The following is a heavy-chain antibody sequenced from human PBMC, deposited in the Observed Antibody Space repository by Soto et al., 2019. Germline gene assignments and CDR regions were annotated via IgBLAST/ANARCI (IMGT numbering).Heavy chain of an antibody. J-gene: IGHJ4*02. CDR1: GYTFTGYY. D-gene: IGHD1-26*01. CDR2: INPNSGGT. V-gene: IGHV1-2*04. CDR3: ARELLHESYYFDY. Sequence: GASVKVFCKASGYTFTGYYMHWVRQAPGQGLEWMGWINPNSGGTNYAQKFQGWVTMTRDTSISTAYMELSRLRSDDTAVYYCARELLHESYYFDYWGQGTLVTVSS.